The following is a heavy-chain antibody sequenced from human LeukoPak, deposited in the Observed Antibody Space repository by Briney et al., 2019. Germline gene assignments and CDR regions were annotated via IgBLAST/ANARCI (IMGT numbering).Heavy chain of an antibody. CDR3: ATPLLFSDGIVGATGDY. CDR2: FDPEDGET. D-gene: IGHD1-26*01. Sequence: GASVKVSCKVSGYTLTELSMHWVRQAPGKGLEWMGGFDPEDGETIYAQKFQGRITMTEDTSTDTAYMELSSLRSEDTAVYYCATPLLFSDGIVGATGDYWGQGTLVTVSS. CDR1: GYTLTELS. J-gene: IGHJ4*02. V-gene: IGHV1-24*01.